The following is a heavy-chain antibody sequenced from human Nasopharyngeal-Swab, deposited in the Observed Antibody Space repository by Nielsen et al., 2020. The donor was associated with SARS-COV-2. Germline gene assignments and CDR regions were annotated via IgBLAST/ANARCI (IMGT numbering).Heavy chain of an antibody. Sequence: LRLSCAASGFTFGTYSMNWVRQAPGKGLEWVSSISSSSTYIYYADSVKGRFTISRDNAKNSLYLQMNSLRAEDTAVYYCAGAYGSGSYFAFDLWGQGTMVTVSS. J-gene: IGHJ3*01. V-gene: IGHV3-21*01. CDR1: GFTFGTYS. D-gene: IGHD3-10*01. CDR2: ISSSSTYI. CDR3: AGAYGSGSYFAFDL.